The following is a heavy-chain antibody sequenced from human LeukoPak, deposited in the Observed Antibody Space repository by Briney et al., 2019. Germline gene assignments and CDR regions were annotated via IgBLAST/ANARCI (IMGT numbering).Heavy chain of an antibody. J-gene: IGHJ4*02. CDR2: INHSGST. CDR3: ARRTMVRGVDY. V-gene: IGHV4-34*01. CDR1: GGSFSGYY. D-gene: IGHD3-10*01. Sequence: SETLSLTCAVYGGSFSGYYWNWIRQPPGPGLEWIGEINHSGSTNYNPSLKSRVTISVDTSKNQFSLKLSSVTAADTAVYYCARRTMVRGVDYWGQGTLVTVSS.